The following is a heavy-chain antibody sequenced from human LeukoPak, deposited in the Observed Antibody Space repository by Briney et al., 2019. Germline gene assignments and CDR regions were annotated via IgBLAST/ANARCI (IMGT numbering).Heavy chain of an antibody. CDR3: AREYYYGSGSVRLNWFDP. J-gene: IGHJ5*02. CDR2: TYYRSKWYN. Sequence: SQTFSLTCAISGDRVSSNSAAWNWIRQSPSRGLEWLGRTYYRSKWYNDYAVSVKSRITINPDTSKNQFSLQLNSVTPEDTAVYYCAREYYYGSGSVRLNWFDPWGQGTLVTVSS. CDR1: GDRVSSNSAA. D-gene: IGHD3-10*01. V-gene: IGHV6-1*01.